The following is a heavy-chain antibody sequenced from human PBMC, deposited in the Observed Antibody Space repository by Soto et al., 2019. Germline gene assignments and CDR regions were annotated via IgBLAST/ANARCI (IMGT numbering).Heavy chain of an antibody. CDR2: ISAYNGNT. CDR1: GYTFTSYG. CDR3: ARGRSSPDFWSGYPPDFDY. Sequence: ASVKVSCKASGYTFTSYGISWVRQAPGQGLEWMGWISAYNGNTNYAQKLQGRVTMTTDTSTSTAYMELRSLRSDDTAVYYCARGRSSPDFWSGYPPDFDYWGQGTLVTVSS. J-gene: IGHJ4*02. D-gene: IGHD3-3*01. V-gene: IGHV1-18*01.